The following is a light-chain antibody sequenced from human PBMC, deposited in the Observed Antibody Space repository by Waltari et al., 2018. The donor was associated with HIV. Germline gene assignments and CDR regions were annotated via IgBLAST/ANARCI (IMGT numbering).Light chain of an antibody. CDR2: DTN. J-gene: IGLJ3*02. CDR1: HFHLRSHP. Sequence: QALLTQQPSLSGSPAVTVPLPCYRSHFHLRSHPATLYQHLPRKAPRLVIFDTNNRGPGFPGRFSSARSGASVSLTIRGLQLEDEAFYYCETWDDGLIGVFGGGT. CDR3: ETWDDGLIGV. V-gene: IGLV1-44*01.